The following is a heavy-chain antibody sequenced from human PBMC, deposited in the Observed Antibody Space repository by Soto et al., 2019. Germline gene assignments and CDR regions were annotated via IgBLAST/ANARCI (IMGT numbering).Heavy chain of an antibody. D-gene: IGHD3-9*01. Sequence: GGSLRLSCAASGFTFNSYAVSWVRQAPGKGLEWVSGISRSGYNIYYAESVKGRFTISRDNAKNMLHLQMNSLRAEDTALYYCAKHYDILSNFDCWGQGTLVTVSS. CDR1: GFTFNSYA. CDR2: ISRSGYNI. CDR3: AKHYDILSNFDC. J-gene: IGHJ4*02. V-gene: IGHV3-23*01.